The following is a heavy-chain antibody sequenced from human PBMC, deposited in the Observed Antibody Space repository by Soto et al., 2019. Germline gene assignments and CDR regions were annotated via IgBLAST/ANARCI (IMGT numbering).Heavy chain of an antibody. CDR2: IIPIFGTA. Sequence: SVKVSCKASGGTFSSYAISWVGQAAGQGREWMGGIIPIFGTANYAQKFQARVTITAYKSTSTAYMELSRLRSEDTAVYYCAKAYCGADCYPDVATLYHFYGMEVWAQGTTVTVSS. V-gene: IGHV1-69*06. D-gene: IGHD2-21*02. CDR1: GGTFSSYA. CDR3: AKAYCGADCYPDVATLYHFYGMEV. J-gene: IGHJ6*02.